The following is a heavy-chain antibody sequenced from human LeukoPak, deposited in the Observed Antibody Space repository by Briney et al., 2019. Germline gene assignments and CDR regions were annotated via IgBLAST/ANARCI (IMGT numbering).Heavy chain of an antibody. CDR3: ARIGYSSSSIDY. D-gene: IGHD6-13*01. CDR2: ISYDGSNK. J-gene: IGHJ4*02. Sequence: PGGSLRLSCEASGFSFSSFAMHWVRQAPGKGLEWVAVISYDGSNKYYADSVKGRFTISRDNSKNTLYLQMNSLRAEDTAVYYCARIGYSSSSIDYWGQGTLVTVSS. CDR1: GFSFSSFA. V-gene: IGHV3-30*19.